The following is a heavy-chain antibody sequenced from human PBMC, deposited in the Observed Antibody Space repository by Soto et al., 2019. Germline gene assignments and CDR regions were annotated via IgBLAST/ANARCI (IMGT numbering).Heavy chain of an antibody. CDR3: ARDGYYDSSGYYYRWEFDP. D-gene: IGHD3-22*01. Sequence: QVQLQESGPGLVKPSGTLSLTCAVSGGSISSSNWWSWVRQPPGKRLEWIGEIYHSGSTNYNPSLKSRVTISVDKSKNQFSLKLSSVTTADTAVYYCARDGYYDSSGYYYRWEFDPWGQGTLVTVSS. CDR1: GGSISSSNW. V-gene: IGHV4-4*02. J-gene: IGHJ5*02. CDR2: IYHSGST.